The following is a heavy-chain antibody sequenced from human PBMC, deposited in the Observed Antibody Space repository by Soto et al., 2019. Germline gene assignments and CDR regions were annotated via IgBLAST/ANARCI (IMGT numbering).Heavy chain of an antibody. D-gene: IGHD6-19*01. Sequence: EVQLVESGGGLVQPGGSLRLSCAASGFTFSSYWMHWVRQGPGKGLVWVARINNDGSSTSYADSVKGRFTISRDNAKNTLYLQMNSLRAEDTAVYYCARTFSGWDYFDYWGQGTLVTVSS. CDR1: GFTFSSYW. V-gene: IGHV3-74*01. J-gene: IGHJ4*02. CDR3: ARTFSGWDYFDY. CDR2: INNDGSST.